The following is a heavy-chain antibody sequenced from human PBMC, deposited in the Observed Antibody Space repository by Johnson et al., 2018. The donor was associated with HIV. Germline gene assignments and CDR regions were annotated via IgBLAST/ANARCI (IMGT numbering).Heavy chain of an antibody. Sequence: VQLVESGGGLVQPGGSLRLSCAASGFTFSSYWMHWVRQAPGKGLVWVSRINSDGSSTSYADSVKGRFTISRDNAKNTLYLQMNRLRAEDTAVYYCARLIVGAPGAFDIWGQGTMVTVSS. CDR3: ARLIVGAPGAFDI. V-gene: IGHV3-74*01. CDR1: GFTFSSYW. J-gene: IGHJ3*02. CDR2: INSDGSST. D-gene: IGHD1-26*01.